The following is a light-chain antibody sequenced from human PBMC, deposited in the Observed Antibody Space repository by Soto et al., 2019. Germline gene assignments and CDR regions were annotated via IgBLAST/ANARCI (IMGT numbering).Light chain of an antibody. CDR2: DVT. V-gene: IGLV2-14*01. CDR3: SSWTSSSSDV. J-gene: IGLJ1*01. CDR1: SSDVGGYNS. Sequence: QSALTQPASVSGSPGLSIAISCSGTSSDVGGYNSVSWYQQYPGKAPKLIIHDVTNRPSGVSDRFSGSKSGNTASLTISGLQAEDEADYYCSSWTSSSSDVFGSGTKVTVL.